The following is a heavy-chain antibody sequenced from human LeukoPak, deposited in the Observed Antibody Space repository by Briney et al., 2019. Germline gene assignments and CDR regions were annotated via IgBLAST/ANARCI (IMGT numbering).Heavy chain of an antibody. J-gene: IGHJ4*02. CDR2: ISSSGSTI. CDR1: GFTFSDYY. V-gene: IGHV3-11*04. CDR3: ARENNVVVIAYPPFDY. D-gene: IGHD2-21*01. Sequence: GGSLRLSCAASGFTFSDYYMSWIRQAPGKGLGWVSYISSSGSTIYYADSVKGRFTISRDNAENSLYLQMNSLRAEDTAVYYCARENNVVVIAYPPFDYWGQGTLVTVSS.